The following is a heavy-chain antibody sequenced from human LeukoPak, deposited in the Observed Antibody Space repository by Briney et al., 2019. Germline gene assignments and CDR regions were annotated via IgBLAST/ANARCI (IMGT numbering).Heavy chain of an antibody. Sequence: ASVKVSCKASGGTFSSYAISWVRQAPGQGLEWMGRIIPILGIANYAQKFQGRVTITADKSTSTAYIELSSLRSEDTAVYYCASTYYGSDPEVLKFYGMDVWGQGTTVTVSS. J-gene: IGHJ6*02. CDR2: IIPILGIA. V-gene: IGHV1-69*04. CDR3: ASTYYGSDPEVLKFYGMDV. D-gene: IGHD3-10*01. CDR1: GGTFSSYA.